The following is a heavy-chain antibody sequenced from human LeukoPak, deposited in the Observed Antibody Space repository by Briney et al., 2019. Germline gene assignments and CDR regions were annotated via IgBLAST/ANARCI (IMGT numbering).Heavy chain of an antibody. CDR1: GGSISSGGYY. CDR2: IYYGGST. J-gene: IGHJ5*02. Sequence: PSQTLSLTCTVSGGSISSGGYYWSWIRQHPGKGLEWIGYIYYGGSTHYNPSLKSRVTISVDTSKNQFSLKLSSVTAADTAVYYCARDMTDWWFDPWGQGTLVTVSS. D-gene: IGHD3-9*01. V-gene: IGHV4-31*03. CDR3: ARDMTDWWFDP.